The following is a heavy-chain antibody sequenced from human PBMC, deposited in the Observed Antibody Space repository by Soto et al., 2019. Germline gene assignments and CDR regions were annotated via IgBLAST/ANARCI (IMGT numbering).Heavy chain of an antibody. CDR1: GGSFSGYY. D-gene: IGHD2-15*01. V-gene: IGHV4-34*01. CDR2: INHSGST. J-gene: IGHJ6*02. CDR3: VRGYFSGGSCYPSRAGYYYYGMDV. Sequence: QVQLQQWGAGLLKPSETLSLTCAVYGGSFSGYYWSWIRQPPGKGLEWIGEINHSGSTNYNPSLKSRVTISVDTSKNQFSMKLSSVTAADTAVYYCVRGYFSGGSCYPSRAGYYYYGMDVWGQGTTVTVS.